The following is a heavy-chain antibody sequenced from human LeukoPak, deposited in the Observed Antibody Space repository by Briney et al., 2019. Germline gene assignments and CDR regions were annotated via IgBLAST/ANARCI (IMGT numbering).Heavy chain of an antibody. Sequence: GGSLRLSCTASKFAFSNYAMSWVRQAPGKGLEWVSAISGGGGNTYYADSVKGRFTISRDNSKNTLYLQMNSLRAEDTAVYYCGKNRYSGSLSPFDIWGQGTMVTVSS. V-gene: IGHV3-23*01. D-gene: IGHD1-26*01. CDR2: ISGGGGNT. CDR1: KFAFSNYA. CDR3: GKNRYSGSLSPFDI. J-gene: IGHJ3*02.